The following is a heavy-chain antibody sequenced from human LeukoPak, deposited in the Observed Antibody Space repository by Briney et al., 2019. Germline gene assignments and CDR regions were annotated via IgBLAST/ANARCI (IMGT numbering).Heavy chain of an antibody. D-gene: IGHD1-14*01. CDR2: FSGSGGST. CDR1: GFTFSSYA. J-gene: IGHJ4*02. Sequence: GGSLRLSCAASGFTFSSYAMSWVRQAPGKGLECISGFSGSGGSTYYADSVKGRFTISGDNSKNTVYLQMNSLRAEDSALYYCAKGRYVGDNWGQGTLVTVSS. V-gene: IGHV3-23*01. CDR3: AKGRYVGDN.